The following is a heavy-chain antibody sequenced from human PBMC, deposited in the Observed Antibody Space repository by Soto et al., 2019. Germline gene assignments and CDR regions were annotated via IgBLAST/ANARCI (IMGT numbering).Heavy chain of an antibody. V-gene: IGHV3-30*18. CDR2: ISYEGSKK. CDR3: AKWGLHNYGMDV. J-gene: IGHJ6*02. D-gene: IGHD1-26*01. CDR1: GFTFSNYG. Sequence: QVQLVESGGGVVQPGRSLRLSCVVSGFTFSNYGMHWVRQAPGKGLEWVAAISYEGSKKYYVDSVKGRFTISRDNSKNTLYLQMNSLTGEDTAGYYCAKWGLHNYGMDVWGQGTTVTVSS.